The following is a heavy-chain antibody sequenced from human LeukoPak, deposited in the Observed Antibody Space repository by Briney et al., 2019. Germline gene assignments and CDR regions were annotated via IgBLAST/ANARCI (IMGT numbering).Heavy chain of an antibody. CDR2: INHSGST. Sequence: PSDTLSLTCAVYGGPFSGYYWSWIRQPPGKGLEWIGEINHSGSTNHNPPLKSRVTISVDTSKNQFCLQMSSVTAADTAVYYCARRWLQARWFDPWGQGTLVTVSS. V-gene: IGHV4-34*01. J-gene: IGHJ5*02. CDR3: ARRWLQARWFDP. D-gene: IGHD5-24*01. CDR1: GGPFSGYY.